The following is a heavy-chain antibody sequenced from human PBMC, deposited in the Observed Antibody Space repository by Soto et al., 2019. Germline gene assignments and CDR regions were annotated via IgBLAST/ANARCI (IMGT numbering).Heavy chain of an antibody. D-gene: IGHD2-8*01. J-gene: IGHJ4*01. CDR2: IKSKTDGGTA. CDR1: GFTFDNAW. V-gene: IGHV3-15*01. Sequence: EVQLVESGGGLEKPGGSHRLSCAASGFTFDNAWMSWVRQAPGKGLEWVGRIKSKTDGGTADYAAPVKGRFTISRDDSKNTLFLQMNSLKTEDTAVYYCTTDRGHMYDFDYWGHGTLVPVSS. CDR3: TTDRGHMYDFDY.